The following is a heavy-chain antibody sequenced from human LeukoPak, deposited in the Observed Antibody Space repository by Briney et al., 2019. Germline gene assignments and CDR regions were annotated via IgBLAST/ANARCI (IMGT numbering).Heavy chain of an antibody. Sequence: SETLSLTCTVSGDSISNYYWSWIRQPAGKGLEWIRRIYTSGSTNYNPSLKSRVTMSVDTSKNQFSLKLSSVTAADTAVYYCAGAEPRGIIWYPYWGQGTLVTVSS. CDR1: GDSISNYY. J-gene: IGHJ4*02. CDR2: IYTSGST. D-gene: IGHD6-13*01. CDR3: AGAEPRGIIWYPY. V-gene: IGHV4-4*07.